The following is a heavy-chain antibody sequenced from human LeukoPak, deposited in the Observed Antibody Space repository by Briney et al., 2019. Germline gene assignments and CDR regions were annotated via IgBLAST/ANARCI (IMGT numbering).Heavy chain of an antibody. Sequence: PGGSLRLSCAASGFTFSSYDMHWVRQATGKGLEWVSAIGTAGDTYYPGSVKGRFTISRENAKNSLYLQMNSLRAGDTAVYYCARGRCGGDCYYDYWGQGTLVTVSS. J-gene: IGHJ4*02. V-gene: IGHV3-13*01. CDR3: ARGRCGGDCYYDY. D-gene: IGHD2-21*02. CDR1: GFTFSSYD. CDR2: IGTAGDT.